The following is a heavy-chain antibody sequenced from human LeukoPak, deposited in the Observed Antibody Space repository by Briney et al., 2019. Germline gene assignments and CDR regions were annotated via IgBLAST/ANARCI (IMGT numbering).Heavy chain of an antibody. CDR1: GYTFSSYG. D-gene: IGHD3-22*01. CDR2: ISAYNGNT. CDR3: ARDLEYYYDSSGPWGDDAFDI. J-gene: IGHJ3*02. Sequence: GASVKVSCKASGYTFSSYGISWVRQAPGQGLEWMGWISAYNGNTNYAQKLQGRVTMTTDTSTSTAYMELRSLRSDDTAVYYCARDLEYYYDSSGPWGDDAFDIWGQGTMVTVSS. V-gene: IGHV1-18*01.